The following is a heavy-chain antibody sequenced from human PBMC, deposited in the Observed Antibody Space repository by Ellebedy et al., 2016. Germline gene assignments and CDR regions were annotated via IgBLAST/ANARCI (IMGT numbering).Heavy chain of an antibody. CDR3: ARDLLRGYFDY. V-gene: IGHV4-38-2*02. D-gene: IGHD3-10*01. CDR2: IYHSGST. Sequence: GSLRLXCTVSGYSISSGYYWGWIRQPPGKGLEWIGSIYHSGSTYYNPSLKSRVTISVDTSKNQFSLQLNSVTPEDTALYYCARDLLRGYFDYWGQGTLVTVSS. J-gene: IGHJ4*02. CDR1: GYSISSGYY.